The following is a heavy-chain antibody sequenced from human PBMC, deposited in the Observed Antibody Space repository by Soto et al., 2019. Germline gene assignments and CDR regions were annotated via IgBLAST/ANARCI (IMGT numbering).Heavy chain of an antibody. V-gene: IGHV1-18*01. Sequence: VQSGDEVKKPGASVKVSCKASGYTFTNYGFSWVRQAPGQGLEWMGWISGYNGNTKYAEKFQGRVTMTTDTSTSTAHMELRSLRSDDTAVDYCAREGQAPYYYYGMDVWGQGTAVTVSS. J-gene: IGHJ6*02. CDR2: ISGYNGNT. CDR3: AREGQAPYYYYGMDV. CDR1: GYTFTNYG.